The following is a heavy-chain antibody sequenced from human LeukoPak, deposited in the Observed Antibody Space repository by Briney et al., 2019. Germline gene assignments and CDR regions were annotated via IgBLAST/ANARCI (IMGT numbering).Heavy chain of an antibody. CDR1: GYTFTNYD. D-gene: IGHD3-22*01. CDR2: INPRGGST. J-gene: IGHJ3*02. V-gene: IGHV1-46*01. Sequence: ASVKVSRKASGYTFTNYDIHWVRQAPGQGLECMGIINPRGGSTSYPQKFQGRVTMTRDTSTSTVYMELSSLRSEDTAVYYCASAWQATGDSSGYRRAFDIWGQGTMVTVSS. CDR3: ASAWQATGDSSGYRRAFDI.